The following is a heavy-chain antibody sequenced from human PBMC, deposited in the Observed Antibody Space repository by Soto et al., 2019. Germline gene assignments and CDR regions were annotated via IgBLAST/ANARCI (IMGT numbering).Heavy chain of an antibody. Sequence: QVQLQESGPGLVKPSETLSLTCTVSVGSISSSYWSWIGQPPGKGLEWIGYIYYSGSTNYNPSLKSRVTISVDTSKNQFSLKLSSVTAADTAVYYCARGDIVATTPLDYWGQGTLVTVSS. V-gene: IGHV4-59*01. CDR3: ARGDIVATTPLDY. CDR1: VGSISSSY. D-gene: IGHD5-12*01. CDR2: IYYSGST. J-gene: IGHJ4*02.